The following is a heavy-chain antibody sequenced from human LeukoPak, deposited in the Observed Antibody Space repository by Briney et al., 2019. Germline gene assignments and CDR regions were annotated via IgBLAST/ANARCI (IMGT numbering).Heavy chain of an antibody. D-gene: IGHD6-13*01. J-gene: IGHJ5*02. CDR3: ARDGIPVAAAGKGWFDP. CDR2: IYTSGST. CDR1: GGSISSYY. Sequence: SETLSLTCTVSGGSISSYYWSWIRQPPGKGLEWIGYIYTSGSTNYNPSLKSRVTISVDTSKNQFSLKLSSVTAADTAVYYCARDGIPVAAAGKGWFDPWGQGTLVTVSS. V-gene: IGHV4-4*09.